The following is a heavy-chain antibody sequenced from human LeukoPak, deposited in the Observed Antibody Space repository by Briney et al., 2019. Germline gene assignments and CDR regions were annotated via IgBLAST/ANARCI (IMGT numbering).Heavy chain of an antibody. V-gene: IGHV4-59*01. CDR3: ARVVGSYCRSTSCLDWFDP. D-gene: IGHD2-2*01. CDR2: IYYSGST. CDR1: GGSISSYY. Sequence: SETLSLTCTVSGGSISSYYWSWIRQPPGKGLEWIGYIYYSGSTNYNPSLKSRVTISVGTSKNQFSLKLSSVTAADTAVYYCARVVGSYCRSTSCLDWFDPWGQGTLVTVSS. J-gene: IGHJ5*02.